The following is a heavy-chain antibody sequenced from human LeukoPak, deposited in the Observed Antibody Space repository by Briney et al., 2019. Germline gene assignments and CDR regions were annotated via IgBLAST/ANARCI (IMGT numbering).Heavy chain of an antibody. Sequence: AAVNVSLKASGYTFTSYDINWVRQATGQGREWMGWMNPNSWNTDYAQKFQGRVTNTRNTSIRTAYMEMSSLRSEDTAVYYCARSVVPAAISGIQDAFDIWGQGTMVTVSS. CDR3: ARSVVPAAISGIQDAFDI. CDR1: GYTFTSYD. V-gene: IGHV1-8*03. J-gene: IGHJ3*02. CDR2: MNPNSWNT. D-gene: IGHD2-2*01.